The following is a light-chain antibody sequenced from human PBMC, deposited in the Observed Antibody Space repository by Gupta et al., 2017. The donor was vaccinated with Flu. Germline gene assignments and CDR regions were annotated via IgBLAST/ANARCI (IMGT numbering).Light chain of an antibody. CDR3: QQYKSDSQWT. Sequence: TLSASVGDRVTITCRATQSISSWLAWYQQKPGKAPNLLIYKASTLESGVPSRFSGSGSGTEFTLTISSLQPDDFATYYCQQYKSDSQWTFGQGTKVEIK. V-gene: IGKV1-5*03. CDR1: QSISSW. CDR2: KAS. J-gene: IGKJ1*01.